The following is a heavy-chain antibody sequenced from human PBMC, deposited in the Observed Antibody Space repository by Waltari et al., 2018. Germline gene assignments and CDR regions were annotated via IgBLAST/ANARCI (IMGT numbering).Heavy chain of an antibody. J-gene: IGHJ3*02. V-gene: IGHV4-39*01. D-gene: IGHD2-15*01. CDR1: GGSISSSTYS. CDR2: IYYSGST. CDR3: ARLPISLGVGSVFDI. Sequence: QMQLQESGPGLVKPSEPLSLTCTVSGGSISSSTYSWGWLGHPPGKGLEWIGNIYYSGSTYYKPSLKSRRTIAGDTSKNQFSLNLRSVTAEDTAVYYCARLPISLGVGSVFDIWGQGTMVTVSS.